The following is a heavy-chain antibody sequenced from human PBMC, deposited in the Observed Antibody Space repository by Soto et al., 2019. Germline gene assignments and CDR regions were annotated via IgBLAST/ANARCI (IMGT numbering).Heavy chain of an antibody. D-gene: IGHD6-6*01. CDR3: ARRARPDFYYMDV. CDR1: GFTLSGYA. J-gene: IGHJ6*03. CDR2: ISSNGVGT. V-gene: IGHV3-64*01. Sequence: GGSLRLSCAASGFTLSGYAMDWVRQTPGKGLEYVSGISSNGVGTYYANSVQGRFTISRDNSKNTVYLQMGSLRPEEMAVYYCARRARPDFYYMDVWGKGTTVNVS.